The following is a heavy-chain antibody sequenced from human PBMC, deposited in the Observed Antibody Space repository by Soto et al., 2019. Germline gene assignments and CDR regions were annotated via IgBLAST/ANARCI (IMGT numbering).Heavy chain of an antibody. Sequence: GGSLRLSCAASGFIFSSYWMHWVRQAPGKGLVWVSRIKSDGSSTTYADSVKGRFTISRDNARNTLYLQMNSLRAEDTAVYYCARVSFRSYSSSWYPTVGYGMDVWGQGTTVTVSS. CDR2: IKSDGSST. CDR1: GFIFSSYW. D-gene: IGHD6-13*01. CDR3: ARVSFRSYSSSWYPTVGYGMDV. V-gene: IGHV3-74*01. J-gene: IGHJ6*02.